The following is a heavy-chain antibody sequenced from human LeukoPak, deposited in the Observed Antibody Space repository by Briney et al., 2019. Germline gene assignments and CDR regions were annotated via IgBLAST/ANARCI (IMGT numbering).Heavy chain of an antibody. D-gene: IGHD6-13*01. V-gene: IGHV1-69*13. CDR3: ARGRKRYVGIAAADFDY. CDR1: GGTFSSYA. CDR2: IIPIFGTA. Sequence: GASVKVSCKASGGTFSSYAISWVRQAPGQGLEWMGGIIPIFGTANYAQKFQGRVTITADESTSTAHMELSSLRSEDTAVYYCARGRKRYVGIAAADFDYWGQGTLVTVSS. J-gene: IGHJ4*02.